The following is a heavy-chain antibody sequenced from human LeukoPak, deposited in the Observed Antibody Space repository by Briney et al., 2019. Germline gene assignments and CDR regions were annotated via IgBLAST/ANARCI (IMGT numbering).Heavy chain of an antibody. CDR2: INEDGSEK. D-gene: IGHD2-15*01. V-gene: IGHV3-7*01. CDR3: ARGGSIAN. CDR1: EFSFSTHW. J-gene: IGHJ4*02. Sequence: GGSLRLSCAASEFSFSTHWMSWVRQAPGKGLEWVASINEDGSEKYYVDSVKGRFTISRDNAKNSLYLQMNSLRAEDTAVYSCARGGSIANWGQGTLVTVS.